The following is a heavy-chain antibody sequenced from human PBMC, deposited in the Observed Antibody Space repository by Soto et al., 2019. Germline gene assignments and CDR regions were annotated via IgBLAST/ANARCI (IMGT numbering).Heavy chain of an antibody. D-gene: IGHD3-22*01. CDR1: GYSFRNNW. Sequence: GESLKISCKGSGYSFRNNWITWVRQMPGKGLEWMGRIDLTDSYTSYSPSFQGHVSFSADTSINTAYLQWSSLRASDTAMYYCARHVGAHYDSSSYHYALDYWGQGTPVTVSS. V-gene: IGHV5-10-1*01. CDR2: IDLTDSYT. CDR3: ARHVGAHYDSSSYHYALDY. J-gene: IGHJ4*02.